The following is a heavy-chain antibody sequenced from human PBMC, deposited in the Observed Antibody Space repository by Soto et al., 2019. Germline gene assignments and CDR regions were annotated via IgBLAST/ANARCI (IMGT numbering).Heavy chain of an antibody. D-gene: IGHD3-10*01. J-gene: IGHJ4*02. V-gene: IGHV1-8*01. Sequence: ASVKVSCKASGYTFTSYDINWVRQATGQGLEWMGWMNPNSGNTGYAQKFQGRVTMTRNTSISTAYMELSSLRSEDTAVYYCARVRVPLDYGSGSYYDYWGQGTLVTVSS. CDR1: GYTFTSYD. CDR3: ARVRVPLDYGSGSYYDY. CDR2: MNPNSGNT.